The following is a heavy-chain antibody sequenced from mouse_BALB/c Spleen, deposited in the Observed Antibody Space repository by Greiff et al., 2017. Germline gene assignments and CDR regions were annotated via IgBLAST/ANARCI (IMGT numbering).Heavy chain of an antibody. V-gene: IGHV5-17*02. Sequence: EVQLVESGGGLVQPGGSRKLSCAASGFTFSSFGMHWVRQAPEKGLEWVAYISSGSSTIYYADTVKGRFTISRDNPKNTLFLQMTSLRSEDTAMYYCARGGVLRDFDYWGQGTTLTVSS. J-gene: IGHJ2*01. CDR3: ARGGVLRDFDY. CDR2: ISSGSSTI. CDR1: GFTFSSFG. D-gene: IGHD2-14*01.